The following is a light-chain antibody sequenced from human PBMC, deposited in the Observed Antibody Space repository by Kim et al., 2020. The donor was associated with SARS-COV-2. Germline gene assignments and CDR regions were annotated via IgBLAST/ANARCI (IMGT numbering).Light chain of an antibody. Sequence: GHKVTISCSGSHSTIGTNYVSWYQHIPGTAPKLLLYDTTVRPAGIPDRFSASKSGTSATLGITGLQTGDEAVYYCATWDGSLSAGVFGGGTQLTVL. J-gene: IGLJ2*01. V-gene: IGLV1-51*01. CDR3: ATWDGSLSAGV. CDR1: HSTIGTNY. CDR2: DTT.